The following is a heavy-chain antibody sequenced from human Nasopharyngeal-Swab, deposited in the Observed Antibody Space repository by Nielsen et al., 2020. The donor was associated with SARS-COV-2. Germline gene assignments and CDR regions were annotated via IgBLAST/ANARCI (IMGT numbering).Heavy chain of an antibody. CDR2: ISAYNGNT. J-gene: IGHJ4*02. V-gene: IGHV1-18*01. D-gene: IGHD3-10*01. CDR1: GYTFTSYG. Sequence: ASVKVSCKASGYTFTSYGISWVRQAPGQGLEWMGWISAYNGNTNYAQKLQGRVTMTTDTSTSTVYMELSSLRSEDTAVYYCAREGPYHDAGEKNDYWGQGTLVTVSS. CDR3: AREGPYHDAGEKNDY.